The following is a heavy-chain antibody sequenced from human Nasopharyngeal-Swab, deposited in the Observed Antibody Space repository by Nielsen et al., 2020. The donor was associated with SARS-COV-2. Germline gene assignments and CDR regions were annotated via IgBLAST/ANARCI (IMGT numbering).Heavy chain of an antibody. D-gene: IGHD4-11*01. CDR2: IYSGGST. CDR3: SRDQVTYYYYYYMDV. Sequence: GESLKTSCAASGFTVSSNYMSWVRQAPGKGLEWVSVIYSGGSTYYADSVMGRFTISRDTSKNTLYLHMNSLRTEDTAVYYFSRDQVTYYYYYYMDVWGKGTTVTVSS. J-gene: IGHJ6*03. CDR1: GFTVSSNY. V-gene: IGHV3-66*02.